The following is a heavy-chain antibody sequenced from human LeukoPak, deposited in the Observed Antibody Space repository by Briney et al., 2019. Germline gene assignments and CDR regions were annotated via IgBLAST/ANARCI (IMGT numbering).Heavy chain of an antibody. J-gene: IGHJ4*02. V-gene: IGHV4-38-2*02. Sequence: SETLSLTCTVSGYSISSGYYWGWIRQPPGKGLEWIGSIYHSGSTYYNPSLKSRVTISVDTSKNQFSLKLSSVTAADTAVYYCARANMITFGGVIDYYFDYWGQGTLVTVSS. CDR1: GYSISSGYY. CDR2: IYHSGST. CDR3: ARANMITFGGVIDYYFDY. D-gene: IGHD3-16*02.